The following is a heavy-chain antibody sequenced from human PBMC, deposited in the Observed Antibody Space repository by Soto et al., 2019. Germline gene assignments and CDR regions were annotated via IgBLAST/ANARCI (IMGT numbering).Heavy chain of an antibody. J-gene: IGHJ3*02. V-gene: IGHV1-2*04. D-gene: IGHD3-10*01. CDR1: GYTFTGYY. CDR3: ARGGYYGSGSYSYDAFDI. Sequence: ASVKVSCKASGYTFTGYYMHWVRQAPGQGLEWMGWINPNSGGTNYAQKFQGWVTMTRDKSISTAYMELSRLRSDDTAVYYFARGGYYGSGSYSYDAFDIWGQGTMVTVSS. CDR2: INPNSGGT.